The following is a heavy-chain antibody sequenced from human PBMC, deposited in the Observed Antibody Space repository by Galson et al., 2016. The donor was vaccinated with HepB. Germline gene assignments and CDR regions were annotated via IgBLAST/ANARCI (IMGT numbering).Heavy chain of an antibody. CDR3: ARDSSGSRGNWYDP. CDR2: TYYRSRWYH. CDR1: GDSVSSNSVA. D-gene: IGHD3-22*01. J-gene: IGHJ5*02. V-gene: IGHV6-1*01. Sequence: CAISGDSVSSNSVAWNWIRQSPSRGLEWLGRTYYRSRWYHPYALSVRSRIIINPDTSKNQFSLQLTSVTPEDTAVYYCARDSSGSRGNWYDPWGQGTLVTVSS.